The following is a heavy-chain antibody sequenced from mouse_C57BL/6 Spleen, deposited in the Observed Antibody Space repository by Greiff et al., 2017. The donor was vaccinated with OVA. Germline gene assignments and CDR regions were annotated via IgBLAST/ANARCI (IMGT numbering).Heavy chain of an antibody. Sequence: VQLKQSGPELVKPGASVKISCKASGYTFTDYYMNWVKQSHGKSLEWIGDINPNNGGTSYNQKFKGKATLTVDKSSSTAYMELRSLTSEDSAVYYCARGDYGSSLYYAMDYWGQGTSVTVSS. J-gene: IGHJ4*01. CDR2: INPNNGGT. D-gene: IGHD1-1*01. CDR1: GYTFTDYY. CDR3: ARGDYGSSLYYAMDY. V-gene: IGHV1-26*01.